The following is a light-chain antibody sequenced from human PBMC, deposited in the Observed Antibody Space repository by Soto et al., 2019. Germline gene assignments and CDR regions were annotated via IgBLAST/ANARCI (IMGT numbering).Light chain of an antibody. CDR3: AAWDDSLSGYV. J-gene: IGLJ1*01. CDR1: SSNIGSNY. Sequence: QSVLTQPPSASGTPGQRVTISCSGSSSNIGSNYVYWYQQLPGTAPKLLIYRNNQRPSGVPDRFSGSKSGTSASLAISGLRSEDAAAYYCAAWDDSLSGYVFGTGTKLTVL. CDR2: RNN. V-gene: IGLV1-47*01.